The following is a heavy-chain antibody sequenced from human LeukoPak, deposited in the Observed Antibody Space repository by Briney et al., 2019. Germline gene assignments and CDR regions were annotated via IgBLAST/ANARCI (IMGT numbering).Heavy chain of an antibody. Sequence: GASVKVSCKASGYTFTGYYMHWVRQAPGQGLEWMGWINPNSGGTNYAQKFQGRVTMTRDTSISTAYMELSRLRSDDTAVYYCARSITMIVASDAFDIWGQGTMVTVSS. V-gene: IGHV1-2*02. CDR1: GYTFTGYY. CDR3: ARSITMIVASDAFDI. D-gene: IGHD3-22*01. J-gene: IGHJ3*02. CDR2: INPNSGGT.